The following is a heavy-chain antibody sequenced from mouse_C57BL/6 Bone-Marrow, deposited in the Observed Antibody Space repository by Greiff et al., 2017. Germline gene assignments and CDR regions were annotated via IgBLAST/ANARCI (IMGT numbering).Heavy chain of an antibody. Sequence: DVKLVESGGGLVKPGGSLKLSCAASGFTFSSYTMSWVRQTPEKRLEWVATISGGGGNTYYPDSVKGRFTISRDNAKNTLYLQMSSLRSEDTALYYCARPAITTVEGFAYWGQGTLVTVSA. J-gene: IGHJ3*01. CDR2: ISGGGGNT. D-gene: IGHD1-1*01. CDR1: GFTFSSYT. V-gene: IGHV5-9*01. CDR3: ARPAITTVEGFAY.